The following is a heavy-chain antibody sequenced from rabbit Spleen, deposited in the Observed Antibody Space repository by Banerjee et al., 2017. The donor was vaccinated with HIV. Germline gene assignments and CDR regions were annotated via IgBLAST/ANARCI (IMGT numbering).Heavy chain of an antibody. D-gene: IGHD6-1*01. V-gene: IGHV1S45*01. Sequence: QEQLEESGGGLVKPGASLTLTCTASGFSFSSSYWICWVRQAPGKGLEWIACIYGGTGSTYYASWAKGRFTISKTSNTLYLQLNSLTAADTATYFCVREAGYGGYGDGNLWGQGTLVTVS. CDR1: GFSFSSSYW. J-gene: IGHJ4*01. CDR3: VREAGYGGYGDGNL. CDR2: IYGGTGST.